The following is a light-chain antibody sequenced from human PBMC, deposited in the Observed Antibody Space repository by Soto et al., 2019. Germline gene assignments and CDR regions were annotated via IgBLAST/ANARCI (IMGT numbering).Light chain of an antibody. CDR1: NSNIGAGFA. CDR2: GNN. V-gene: IGLV1-40*01. Sequence: QAVVTQQPSVSGAPGQRVTISCTGSNSNIGAGFAVHWYQQLPGTAPKLLIHGNNNRPSGVPDRFSGSKSDTSASLAITGLQADDEADYYCHSYDSRLNCYVFGTGTKLTVL. CDR3: HSYDSRLNCYV. J-gene: IGLJ1*01.